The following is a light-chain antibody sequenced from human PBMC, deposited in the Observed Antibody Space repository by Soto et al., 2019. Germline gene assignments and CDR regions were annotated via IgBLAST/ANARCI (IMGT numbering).Light chain of an antibody. J-gene: IGLJ2*01. CDR3: CSYAGITTVV. CDR1: SSDVGNYNL. V-gene: IGLV2-23*02. CDR2: EVS. Sequence: QSALTQPASVSGSPGQSITISCTGTSSDVGNYNLVSWYQQHPGKAPKLMIYEVSQRPSGVSNRFSGSKSGNTASLTISGLQAEGEADYYCCSYAGITTVVFGGGTKLTVL.